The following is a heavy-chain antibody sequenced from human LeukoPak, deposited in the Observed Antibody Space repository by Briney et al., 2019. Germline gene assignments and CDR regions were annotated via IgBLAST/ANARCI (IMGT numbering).Heavy chain of an antibody. CDR3: ATGPGYSGYDFVGGYYFDY. V-gene: IGHV1-24*01. Sequence: ASVQVSCKVSGYTLTELSMHWLRQAPGKGLEWMGGFDPEDGETIYAQKFQGRVTRTENTSTDTAYMELSSLRSEDTAVYYCATGPGYSGYDFVGGYYFDYWGQGTLVTVSS. D-gene: IGHD5-12*01. J-gene: IGHJ4*02. CDR2: FDPEDGET. CDR1: GYTLTELS.